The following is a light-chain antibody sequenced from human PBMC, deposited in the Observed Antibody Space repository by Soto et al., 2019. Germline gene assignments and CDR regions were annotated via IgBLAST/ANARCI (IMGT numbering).Light chain of an antibody. V-gene: IGKV1-39*01. CDR1: QNINNY. CDR3: QQSYIEPWGT. CDR2: AAS. J-gene: IGKJ1*01. Sequence: DIQMTQSPSSLSAAVGDIGTIACRPSQNINNYLNWYQQRPGKAPKLLIYAASTLQSGVPSRFSGSGSGTDFTLAISSLQPEDFATYYCQQSYIEPWGTCGQGTKVDIK.